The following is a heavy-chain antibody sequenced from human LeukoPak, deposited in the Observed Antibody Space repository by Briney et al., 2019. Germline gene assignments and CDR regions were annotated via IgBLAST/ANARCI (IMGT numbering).Heavy chain of an antibody. D-gene: IGHD5-12*01. J-gene: IGHJ5*02. CDR3: TRGDRWLFDP. V-gene: IGHV1-8*01. Sequence: ASVKVSCKSSGYTFTTFNINWVRQAPGQGLESVGWMNPNTGNTVYARKFQGRITMTRSTSTTTAYMELSSLTFEDTAVYYCTRGDRWLFDPWGQGTLVTVSS. CDR1: GYTFTTFN. CDR2: MNPNTGNT.